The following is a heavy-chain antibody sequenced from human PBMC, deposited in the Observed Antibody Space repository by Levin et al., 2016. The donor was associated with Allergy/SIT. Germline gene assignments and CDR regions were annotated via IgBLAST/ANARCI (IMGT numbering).Heavy chain of an antibody. CDR2: INEDGTIA. J-gene: IGHJ5*02. Sequence: GESLKISCAASGFTFSRNWMHWVRQVPGKGLVWVARINEDGTIATYADSVKGRFTVSRDNARNTLFLQMNSLGADDTSTYHCARDKDYGGLCLLDRWGQGTLVTVSS. CDR1: GFTFSRNW. D-gene: IGHD4-23*01. CDR3: ARDKDYGGLCLLDR. V-gene: IGHV3-74*01.